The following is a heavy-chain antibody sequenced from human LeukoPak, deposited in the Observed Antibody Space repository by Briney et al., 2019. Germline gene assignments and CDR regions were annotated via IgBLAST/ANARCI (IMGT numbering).Heavy chain of an antibody. D-gene: IGHD1-1*01. J-gene: IGHJ6*02. Sequence: GGSLRLSCAASGFTFSSCEMNWVRQAPGKGLEWVSYISSSGSTIYYADSVKGRFTISRDNAKNSLYLQMNSLRAEDTAVYYCARGASNWNFDYYGMDVWGQGTTVTVSS. CDR2: ISSSGSTI. V-gene: IGHV3-48*03. CDR3: ARGASNWNFDYYGMDV. CDR1: GFTFSSCE.